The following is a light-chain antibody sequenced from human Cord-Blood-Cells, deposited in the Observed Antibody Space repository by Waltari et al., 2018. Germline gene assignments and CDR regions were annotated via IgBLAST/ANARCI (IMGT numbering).Light chain of an antibody. J-gene: IGKJ4*01. Sequence: DIQMTQSPSSLSASVGDRVTMTCRASTSISSYLNWYQQKAGKAPKRLIDAASSLPSGVPSRFSVSGSGTDFTLTMSSLQPEDFATYYCPQSYSTPLSVGGWTKVGIK. CDR2: AAS. V-gene: IGKV1-39*01. CDR1: TSISSY. CDR3: PQSYSTPLS.